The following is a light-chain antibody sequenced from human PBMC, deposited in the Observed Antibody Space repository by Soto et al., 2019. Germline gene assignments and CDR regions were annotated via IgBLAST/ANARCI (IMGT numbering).Light chain of an antibody. Sequence: GDRVTITCRASQSITTGLAWYQQKPGKAPNLLIYDASTLESGVPSRFSGSGSGTEFTLTISSLQPDDFATYYCQHYSTVWAFGQGTKV. J-gene: IGKJ1*01. CDR1: QSITTG. V-gene: IGKV1-5*01. CDR3: QHYSTVWA. CDR2: DAS.